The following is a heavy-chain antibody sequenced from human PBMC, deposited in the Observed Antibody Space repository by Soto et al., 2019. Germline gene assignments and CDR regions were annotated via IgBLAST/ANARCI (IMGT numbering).Heavy chain of an antibody. V-gene: IGHV1-3*01. CDR3: ARDTLYDSSGYYYVGYNWFDP. J-gene: IGHJ5*02. Sequence: GASVEVCCKASGYPFTSYAMHLVRQAPGQRLEWMGWINAGNGNTKYSQKFQGRVTITRDTSASTAYMELSSLRSEDTAVYYCARDTLYDSSGYYYVGYNWFDPWGQGTLVTVSS. CDR1: GYPFTSYA. CDR2: INAGNGNT. D-gene: IGHD3-22*01.